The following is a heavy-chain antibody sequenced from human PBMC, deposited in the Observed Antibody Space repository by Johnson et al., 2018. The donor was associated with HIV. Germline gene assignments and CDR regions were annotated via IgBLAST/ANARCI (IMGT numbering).Heavy chain of an antibody. CDR2: ISYDGSNK. CDR3: ARVGAVAGLYSI. D-gene: IGHD6-19*01. V-gene: IGHV3-30-3*01. CDR1: GFTFSSYA. J-gene: IGHJ3*02. Sequence: QVQLVESGGGVVQPGRSLRLSCAASGFTFSSYAMHWVRQAPGKGLEWVAVISYDGSNKYYADSVKGRFTISRDNSKNTLYLQMNSLRAEDTAVYYCARVGAVAGLYSIWGQGTMVTVSS.